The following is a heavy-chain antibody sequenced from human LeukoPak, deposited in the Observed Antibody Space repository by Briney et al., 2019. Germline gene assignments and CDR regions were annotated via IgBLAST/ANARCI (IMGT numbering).Heavy chain of an antibody. D-gene: IGHD6-13*01. CDR3: ARVQYSSSWTYYFDY. J-gene: IGHJ4*02. Sequence: SETLSLTCTASGFTISSYYRRWIRQPAGKGLEWIGRIYTSGSTNYIPSLKSRVTMSVDTSKNQFAMKLSSVTAADTAVYYCARVQYSSSWTYYFDYWGQGTLVTVSS. CDR2: IYTSGST. CDR1: GFTISSYY. V-gene: IGHV4-4*07.